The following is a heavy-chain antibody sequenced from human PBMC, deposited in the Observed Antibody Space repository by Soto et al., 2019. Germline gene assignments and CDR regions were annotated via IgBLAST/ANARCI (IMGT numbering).Heavy chain of an antibody. CDR2: IYWDDDK. V-gene: IGHV2-5*02. J-gene: IGHJ3*02. CDR3: AHRARNRSGYVDAFDI. Sequence: QITLKESGPTLVKPTQTLTLTCTFSGFSLSTSGVGVGWIRQPPGKALEWLALIYWDDDKRYSPSLKSRLTITKDNSKNQVVLTMTNMDPVDTATYYCAHRARNRSGYVDAFDIWGQGTMVTVSS. D-gene: IGHD3-3*01. CDR1: GFSLSTSGVG.